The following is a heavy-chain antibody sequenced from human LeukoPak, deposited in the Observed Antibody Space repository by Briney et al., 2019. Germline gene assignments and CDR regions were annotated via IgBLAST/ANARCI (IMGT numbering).Heavy chain of an antibody. Sequence: PGGSLRLSCAASGFTFSSYSMNWVRQAPGKGLEWVSYISSSSSTMYYADSVKGRFTISRDNAKNSLYLQMNNLRDDDSAVYFCARDPYYGALDVWGPGTLVIVSS. J-gene: IGHJ4*02. CDR1: GFTFSSYS. CDR2: ISSSSSTM. V-gene: IGHV3-48*02. CDR3: ARDPYYGALDV. D-gene: IGHD3-22*01.